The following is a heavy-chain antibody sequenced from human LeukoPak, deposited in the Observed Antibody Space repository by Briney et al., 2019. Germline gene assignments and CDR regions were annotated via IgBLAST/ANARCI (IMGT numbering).Heavy chain of an antibody. J-gene: IGHJ6*03. V-gene: IGHV4-38-2*02. CDR1: GYSISSGYY. CDR2: IYHSGST. D-gene: IGHD2-2*01. Sequence: PSETLSLTCAVSGYSISSGYYWGWIRQPPGKGREWIGIIYHSGSTYYNPSLKSRVTISVDTSKNQFSLKLSSVTAADTAVYYCAREIVVVPAAMPGLCYMDVGGKGTTVTVSS. CDR3: AREIVVVPAAMPGLCYMDV.